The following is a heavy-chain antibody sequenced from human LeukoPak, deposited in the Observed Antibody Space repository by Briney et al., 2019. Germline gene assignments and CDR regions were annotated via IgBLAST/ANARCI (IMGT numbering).Heavy chain of an antibody. CDR3: ARDEAFGI. CDR2: INNDGSST. V-gene: IGHV3-74*01. Sequence: GGSLRLSCAASGFTFSSYWMHWVRQAPGKGLVWVSRINNDGSSTSYADSVKGRFTISRDNAKNTLYLQMNSLRAEDTAVYYCARDEAFGIWGQGTMVTVSS. D-gene: IGHD3-10*01. J-gene: IGHJ3*02. CDR1: GFTFSSYW.